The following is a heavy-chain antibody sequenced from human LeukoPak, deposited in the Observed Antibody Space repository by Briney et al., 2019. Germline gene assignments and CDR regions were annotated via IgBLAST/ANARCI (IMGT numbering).Heavy chain of an antibody. CDR1: GFTFSSYS. D-gene: IGHD6-19*01. V-gene: IGHV3-23*01. CDR3: AREKYSSGWHPNGMDV. J-gene: IGHJ6*02. Sequence: PGGSLRLSCAASGFTFSSYSMNRVRQAPGKGLEWVSAISGSGGSTYYADSVKGRFTISRDNSKNTLYLQMNSLRAEDTAVYYCAREKYSSGWHPNGMDVWGQGTTVTVSS. CDR2: ISGSGGST.